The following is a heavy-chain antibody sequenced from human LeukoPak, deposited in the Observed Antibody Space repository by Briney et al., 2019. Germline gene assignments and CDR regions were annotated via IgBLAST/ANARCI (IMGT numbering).Heavy chain of an antibody. D-gene: IGHD2-21*01. CDR1: GYSFPSYW. CDR2: IYPGDSDT. J-gene: IGHJ3*02. V-gene: IGHV5-51*01. Sequence: GESLKISCKGSGYSFPSYWIGWVRQMPGKGLEWMGIIYPGDSDTRYSPSFQGQVTISADKSISTAFLQWNSPKASDTAMYYCALPRGGHWYDAFDMWGQGTMVTVSS. CDR3: ALPRGGHWYDAFDM.